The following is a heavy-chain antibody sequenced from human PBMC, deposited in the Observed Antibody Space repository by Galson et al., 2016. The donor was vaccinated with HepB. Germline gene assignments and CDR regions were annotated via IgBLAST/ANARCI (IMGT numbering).Heavy chain of an antibody. J-gene: IGHJ3*01. D-gene: IGHD4-17*01. CDR1: SGSIGTHSYY. CDR2: IFYSGSA. CDR3: ARFNYGDYADYFDV. Sequence: SETLSLTCSVSSGSIGTHSYYWGWIRQPPGKGLEWIGKIFYSGSADYNPSLMNRLTISVDMSKNQFSLRLTSVTAADTAIYYCARFNYGDYADYFDVWGRGTRVIVSS. V-gene: IGHV4-39*01.